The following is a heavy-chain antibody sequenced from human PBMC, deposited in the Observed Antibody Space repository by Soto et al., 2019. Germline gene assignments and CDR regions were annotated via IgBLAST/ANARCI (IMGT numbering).Heavy chain of an antibody. D-gene: IGHD6-19*01. Sequence: GGSLRLSCAASGFTFSSYAMSWVRQAPGKGLEWVSAISGSGGSTYYADSVKGRFTISRDNSKNTLYLQMNSLRAEDTAVYYCAKEISSPMRAVAGTGTFDYWGQGTLVTVSS. CDR3: AKEISSPMRAVAGTGTFDY. J-gene: IGHJ4*02. V-gene: IGHV3-23*01. CDR1: GFTFSSYA. CDR2: ISGSGGST.